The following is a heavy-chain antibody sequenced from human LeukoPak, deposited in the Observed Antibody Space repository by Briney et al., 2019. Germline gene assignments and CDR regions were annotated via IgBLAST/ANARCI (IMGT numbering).Heavy chain of an antibody. V-gene: IGHV3-49*03. CDR3: TRGRKQLVWDYYYYYMDV. Sequence: PGRSLRLSCTASGFTFGDYAMSWFRQAPGKGPEWVGFIRSRAYGGTTEYAASVKGGFTISRDDSKSIAYLQMNSLKTEDTAVYYCTRGRKQLVWDYYYYYMDVWGKGITVTVSS. D-gene: IGHD6-6*01. CDR1: GFTFGDYA. J-gene: IGHJ6*03. CDR2: IRSRAYGGTT.